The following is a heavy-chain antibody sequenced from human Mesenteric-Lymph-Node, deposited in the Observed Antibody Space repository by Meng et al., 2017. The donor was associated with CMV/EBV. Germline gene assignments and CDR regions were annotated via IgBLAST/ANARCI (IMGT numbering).Heavy chain of an antibody. CDR3: ATGMGGYRPPFDY. Sequence: KVSGYTLTALSMHWVRQAPGKGLEWMGGFDPEDGETIYAQKFQGRVTMTEDTSTDTAYMELSSLRSEDTAVYYCATGMGGYRPPFDYWGQGTLVTVSS. CDR2: FDPEDGET. V-gene: IGHV1-24*01. CDR1: GYTLTALS. J-gene: IGHJ4*02. D-gene: IGHD5-12*01.